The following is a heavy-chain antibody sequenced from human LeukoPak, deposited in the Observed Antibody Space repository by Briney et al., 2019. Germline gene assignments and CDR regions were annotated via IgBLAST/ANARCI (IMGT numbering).Heavy chain of an antibody. Sequence: SETLSLTCTVSGGSISGYFWSWIRQPPGKGLEGIGYIHYSGTTNYNPSLNRRVTISVDTSKNQFSLRLSSVTAADTAVYYCARYGITIVRGGKYYFDSWGQGTLVTVSS. D-gene: IGHD3-10*01. V-gene: IGHV4-59*08. J-gene: IGHJ4*02. CDR1: GGSISGYF. CDR3: ARYGITIVRGGKYYFDS. CDR2: IHYSGTT.